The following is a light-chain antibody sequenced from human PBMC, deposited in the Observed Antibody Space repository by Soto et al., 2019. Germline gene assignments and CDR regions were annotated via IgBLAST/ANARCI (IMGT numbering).Light chain of an antibody. J-gene: IGKJ1*01. CDR1: QSVSSY. Sequence: EIVLTQSPATLSLSPGERATLSCRASQSVSSYLAWYHHKPGQAPRLLIYDASNRATGIPARFSGSGSGTDFTLTISSLEPEEFAVYYCQQRSNWPPKWTFGQGTKVEIK. CDR2: DAS. CDR3: QQRSNWPPKWT. V-gene: IGKV3-11*01.